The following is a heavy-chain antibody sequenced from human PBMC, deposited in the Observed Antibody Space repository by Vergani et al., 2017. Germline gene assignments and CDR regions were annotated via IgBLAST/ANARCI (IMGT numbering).Heavy chain of an antibody. J-gene: IGHJ6*03. D-gene: IGHD4/OR15-4a*01. V-gene: IGHV4-59*07. CDR2: IYDNGNT. Sequence: QVQLQESGPRLVKPSDTLTLTCTVSGGSISSYYWNWIRQPPGKGLEWIGYIYDNGNTNYNPSLKSRVTISVDTSKKQFSLKLSSVTAADTAAYYCARSTDYPDDYVSSDYFRRTLDVWGKGTTVTVS. CDR1: GGSISSYY. CDR3: ARSTDYPDDYVSSDYFRRTLDV.